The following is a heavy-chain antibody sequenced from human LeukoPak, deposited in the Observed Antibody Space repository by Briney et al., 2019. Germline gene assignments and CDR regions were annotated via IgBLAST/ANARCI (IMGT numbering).Heavy chain of an antibody. CDR1: GFTVSNNY. CDR2: IYSGGST. Sequence: GGSLRLSCAASGFTVSNNYMSWVRQAPGKGLEWVSVIYSGGSTYYSDSVKGRITIYRHNSKNTVYCQMNSLRREDTDVYYCAKRSLTYCSGGSCDGGFDYWGQGTLVTVSS. V-gene: IGHV3-53*04. J-gene: IGHJ4*02. CDR3: AKRSLTYCSGGSCDGGFDY. D-gene: IGHD2-15*01.